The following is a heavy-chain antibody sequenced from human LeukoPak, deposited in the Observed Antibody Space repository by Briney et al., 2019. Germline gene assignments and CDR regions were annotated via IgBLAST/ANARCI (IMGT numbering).Heavy chain of an antibody. Sequence: ASVKVSCKASGYTFTSYYMHWVRQAPGQGLEWMGIINPSGGSTSYAQKFQGGVTMTRDTSTSTVYMELSSLRSEDTAVYYCAREGRYIVAYDAFDIWGQGTMVTVSS. CDR3: AREGRYIVAYDAFDI. V-gene: IGHV1-46*01. D-gene: IGHD5-12*01. J-gene: IGHJ3*02. CDR1: GYTFTSYY. CDR2: INPSGGST.